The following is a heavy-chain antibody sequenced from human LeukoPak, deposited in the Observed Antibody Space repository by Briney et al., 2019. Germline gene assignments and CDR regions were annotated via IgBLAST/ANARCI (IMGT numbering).Heavy chain of an antibody. J-gene: IGHJ4*02. CDR1: GFTFSDYY. V-gene: IGHV3-11*01. CDR3: AKGVNYYGSGSYYKPNPYFDY. CDR2: ISSSGSTI. Sequence: GGSLRLSCAASGFTFSDYYMSWIRQAPGKGLEWVSYISSSGSTIYYADSVKGRFTISRDNSKNTLYLQMNSLRAEDTAVYYCAKGVNYYGSGSYYKPNPYFDYWGQGTLVTVSS. D-gene: IGHD3-10*01.